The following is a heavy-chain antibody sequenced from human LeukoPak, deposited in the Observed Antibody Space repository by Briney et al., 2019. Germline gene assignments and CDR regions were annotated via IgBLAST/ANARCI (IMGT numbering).Heavy chain of an antibody. D-gene: IGHD2-2*01. V-gene: IGHV3-11*03. CDR1: GFTFSDFY. CDR2: ISPASFYT. J-gene: IGHJ4*02. Sequence: GGSLRLSCAASGFTFSDFYMNWVRQAPGKGLEWVSYISPASFYTNYADSVKGRFTISRDNAKNSLYLQINSLRAEDTAVYYCASASVSCSSTNYFAYWGQGIRVTVSS. CDR3: ASASVSCSSTNYFAY.